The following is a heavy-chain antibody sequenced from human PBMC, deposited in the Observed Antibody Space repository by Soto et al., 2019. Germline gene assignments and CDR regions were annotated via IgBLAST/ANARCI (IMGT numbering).Heavy chain of an antibody. CDR2: ISYDGSNK. D-gene: IGHD3-10*01. CDR3: ARAFRPGFGELLLNLDY. V-gene: IGHV3-30-3*01. CDR1: GFTFSSYA. Sequence: QVQLVESGGGVVQPGRSLRLSCAASGFTFSSYAMHWVRQAPGKGLEWVAVISYDGSNKYYADSVKGRFTISRDNSKNXXYRQMISLRAEDTPVYYWARAFRPGFGELLLNLDYWGQGTLVTVSS. J-gene: IGHJ4*02.